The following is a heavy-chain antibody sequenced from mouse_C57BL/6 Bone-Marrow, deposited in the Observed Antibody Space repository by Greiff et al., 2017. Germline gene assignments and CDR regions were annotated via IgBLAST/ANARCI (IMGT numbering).Heavy chain of an antibody. D-gene: IGHD2-3*01. Sequence: EVQGVESGGGLVQPKGSLTLSCAASGFSFNTYAMNWVRQAPGKGLEWVARIRSKSNNYATYYADSVKDRFTISRDDSESMLYLQMNNLKTEDTAMYYCVRPIDGYFGFAYWGQGTLVTVSA. CDR2: IRSKSNNYAT. CDR3: VRPIDGYFGFAY. V-gene: IGHV10-1*01. J-gene: IGHJ3*01. CDR1: GFSFNTYA.